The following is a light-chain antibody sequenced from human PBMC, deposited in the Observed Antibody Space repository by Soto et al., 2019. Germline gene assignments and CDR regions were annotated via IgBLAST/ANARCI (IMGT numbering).Light chain of an antibody. J-gene: IGKJ1*01. V-gene: IGKV1-39*01. CDR3: QQSYSVPWT. CDR1: QSMGNY. CDR2: AAS. Sequence: DIQMTQSPSSLSASVGDRVTITCRTSQSMGNYLNWYQLKLGTPPRLLIYAASSLQRGVPPRFSGSGSGTDFTLTISSLQPEDFATYYCQQSYSVPWTFGQGTKVEIK.